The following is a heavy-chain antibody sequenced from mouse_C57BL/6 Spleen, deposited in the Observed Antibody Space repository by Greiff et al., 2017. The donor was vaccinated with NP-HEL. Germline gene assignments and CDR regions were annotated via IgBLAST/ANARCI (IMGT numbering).Heavy chain of an antibody. J-gene: IGHJ2*01. CDR3: ARSRVITTVVATNFDY. CDR2: ILPGSGST. CDR1: GYTFTGYW. Sequence: VQLQQSGAELMKPGASVKLSCKATGYTFTGYWIEWVKQRPGHGLEWIGEILPGSGSTNYNEKFKGKATFTADTSSNTAYMQLSSLTTEDSAIYYCARSRVITTVVATNFDYWGQGTTLTVSS. V-gene: IGHV1-9*01. D-gene: IGHD1-1*01.